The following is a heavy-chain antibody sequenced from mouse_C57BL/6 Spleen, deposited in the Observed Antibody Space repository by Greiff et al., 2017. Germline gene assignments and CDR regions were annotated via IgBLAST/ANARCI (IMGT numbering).Heavy chain of an antibody. D-gene: IGHD2-10*02. V-gene: IGHV1-69*01. J-gene: IGHJ4*01. Sequence: VKLQQPGAELVMPGASVKLSCKASGYTFTSYWMHWVKQRPGQGLEWIGEIDPSDSYTNYNQKFKGKSTLTVDKSSSTAYMQLSSLTSEDSAVYYCARLYGNYGAMDYWGQGTSVTVSS. CDR2: IDPSDSYT. CDR1: GYTFTSYW. CDR3: ARLYGNYGAMDY.